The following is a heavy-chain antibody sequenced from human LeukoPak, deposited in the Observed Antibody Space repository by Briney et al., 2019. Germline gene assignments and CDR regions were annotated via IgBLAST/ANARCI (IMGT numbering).Heavy chain of an antibody. CDR2: INPYSGGT. CDR3: ARVVYCGGDCYSKYFYGMDV. Sequence: RASVKVSCKTSGYTFTGYHMHWVRQAPGQSLEWMGWINPYSGGTNFAQKFQGRVTMTRDTSITTAYMELSRLRSDDTAVYYCARVVYCGGDCYSKYFYGMDVWGQGTTVTVSS. J-gene: IGHJ6*02. V-gene: IGHV1-2*02. CDR1: GYTFTGYH. D-gene: IGHD2-21*02.